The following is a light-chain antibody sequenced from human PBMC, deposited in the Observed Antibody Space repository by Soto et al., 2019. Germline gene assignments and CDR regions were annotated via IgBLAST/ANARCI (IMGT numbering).Light chain of an antibody. Sequence: DIQMTQSPSSLSASVGDRVTITCRASQSISSYLNWYQQKPGKAPKLLIYAAYSLQSGVPSRFSGSGSGTDFTLTISSLQPEDFATYYCQKSYSTPLTFGQGTKVEIK. CDR1: QSISSY. CDR2: AAY. V-gene: IGKV1-39*01. J-gene: IGKJ1*01. CDR3: QKSYSTPLT.